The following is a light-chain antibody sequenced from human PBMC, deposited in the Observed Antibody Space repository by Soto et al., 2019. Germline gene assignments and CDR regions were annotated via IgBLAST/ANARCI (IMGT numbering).Light chain of an antibody. CDR1: QSLLHRNGYNY. Sequence: DIVMTQSPLSLPVTPGEPASISCRSSQSLLHRNGYNYLDWYLQKPGQSPQLLIYLGSYRASGVTDRFSGSGSGTDFTLKIIRVEAEDVGVYYCMQSLQTPFTFGPGTKVDIK. CDR3: MQSLQTPFT. CDR2: LGS. J-gene: IGKJ3*01. V-gene: IGKV2-28*01.